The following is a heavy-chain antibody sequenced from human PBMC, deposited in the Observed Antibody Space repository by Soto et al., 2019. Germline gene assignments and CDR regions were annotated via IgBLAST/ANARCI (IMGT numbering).Heavy chain of an antibody. CDR3: ASHISNSWFDP. CDR1: GGSISSSNW. CDR2: IYHFGST. Sequence: QVQLQESGPGLVKPSGTLSLTCAVSGGSISSSNWWSWVRQPPGKGLEWIGEIYHFGSTNYNASLKTXXTXSXXKPQTHVPLNLNSLTAADTPVYNCASHISNSWFDPWGQGTLVTVSS. D-gene: IGHD1-1*01. V-gene: IGHV4-4*02. J-gene: IGHJ5*02.